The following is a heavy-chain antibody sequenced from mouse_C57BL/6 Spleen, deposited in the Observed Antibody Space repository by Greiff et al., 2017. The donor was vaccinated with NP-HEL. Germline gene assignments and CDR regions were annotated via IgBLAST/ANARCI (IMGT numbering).Heavy chain of an antibody. Sequence: EVKLMESGGGLVKPGGSLKLSCAASGFTFSSYAMSWVRQTPEKRLEWVATISDGGSYTYYPDNVKGRFTISRDNAKNNLYLQMSHLKSEDTAMYYCASVYGSSYIHFDYWGQGTTLTVSS. CDR3: ASVYGSSYIHFDY. J-gene: IGHJ2*01. V-gene: IGHV5-4*03. CDR1: GFTFSSYA. CDR2: ISDGGSYT. D-gene: IGHD1-1*01.